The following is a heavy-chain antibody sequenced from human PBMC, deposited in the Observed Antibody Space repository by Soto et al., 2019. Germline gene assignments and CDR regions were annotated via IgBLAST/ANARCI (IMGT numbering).Heavy chain of an antibody. Sequence: ASVEVSCKASGYTLTSYYMDWVRQAPGQGPDWMGKINPSVGTTTSAQKFQGRITMTRDTSTSTVYMELSSLRSEDTAVYYCARRLGSTAPFYDSWGQGSLVTVSS. CDR1: GYTLTSYY. D-gene: IGHD1-26*01. J-gene: IGHJ4*02. CDR3: ARRLGSTAPFYDS. V-gene: IGHV1-46*01. CDR2: INPSVGTT.